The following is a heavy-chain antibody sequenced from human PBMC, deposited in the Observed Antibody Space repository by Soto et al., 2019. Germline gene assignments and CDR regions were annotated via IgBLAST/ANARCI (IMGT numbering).Heavy chain of an antibody. V-gene: IGHV1-18*01. J-gene: IGHJ4*02. CDR3: ARDPDYGDYNDY. CDR1: GYTFTSYG. D-gene: IGHD4-17*01. Sequence: ASVKVCCKASGYTFTSYGISWVRQAPGQGLEWMGWISAYNGNTNYAQKLQGRVTMTTDTSTSTAYMELRSLRSDDTAVYYCARDPDYGDYNDYWGQGTQVTVSS. CDR2: ISAYNGNT.